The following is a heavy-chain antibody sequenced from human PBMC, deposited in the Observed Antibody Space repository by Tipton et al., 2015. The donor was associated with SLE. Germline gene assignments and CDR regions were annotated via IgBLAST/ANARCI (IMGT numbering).Heavy chain of an antibody. CDR1: GGSISSRSYY. D-gene: IGHD3-16*01. CDR2: IYYSGST. V-gene: IGHV4-39*07. CDR3: ASGGILWYFDL. J-gene: IGHJ2*01. Sequence: LRLSCTVSGGSISSRSYYWGWIRQPPGKGLEWIGMIYYSGSTYYNPSLKSRVTISVDTSRNQFSLKLSSVTAADTAVYYCASGGILWYFDLWGRGTLVTVSS.